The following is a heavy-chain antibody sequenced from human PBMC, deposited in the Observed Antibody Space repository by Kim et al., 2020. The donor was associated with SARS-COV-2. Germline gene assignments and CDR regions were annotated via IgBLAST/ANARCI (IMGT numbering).Heavy chain of an antibody. V-gene: IGHV7-4-1*02. D-gene: IGHD3-10*01. CDR1: GYTFTSFS. CDR2: INTNTGTP. CDR3: VRDPGNFYGSGSDYNFDH. J-gene: IGHJ4*02. Sequence: ASVKVSCKTSGYTFTSFSLNWVRQAPGQGLEWMGWINTNTGTPDYAQGFRRRFGFSVDTTVRTAFLEISGLKPDDAAVYFCVRDPGNFYGSGSDYNFDHWGQGTLITVSS.